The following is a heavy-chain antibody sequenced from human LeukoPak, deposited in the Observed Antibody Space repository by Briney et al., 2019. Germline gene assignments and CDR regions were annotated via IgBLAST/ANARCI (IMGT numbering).Heavy chain of an antibody. J-gene: IGHJ4*02. Sequence: PGGSLRLSCVGSVCTFRSHSMSWVRKAPEKGLEFVSGIYENGGTTYYADSVKGRFSISRDNSKNTLYLQMDSLRGEDTAVYYCAKDFRIGYSSHFDYWGQGALVTVSS. CDR2: IYENGGTT. D-gene: IGHD2-21*01. CDR3: AKDFRIGYSSHFDY. V-gene: IGHV3-23*01. CDR1: VCTFRSHS.